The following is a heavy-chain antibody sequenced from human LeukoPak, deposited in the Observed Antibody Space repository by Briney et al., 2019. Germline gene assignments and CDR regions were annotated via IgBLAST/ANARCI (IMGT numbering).Heavy chain of an antibody. V-gene: IGHV4-38-2*02. Sequence: SETLSLTCTVSGYSISSGTYWDWIRQPPGKGLEWIGTIYHSGSTYYNPSLKSRVTISVDTSKNQFSLKLSSVTAADTAVFYCAKGKWGYAESVWAKGPTVIVSS. CDR1: GYSISSGTY. J-gene: IGHJ6*04. CDR2: IYHSGST. CDR3: AKGKWGYAESV. D-gene: IGHD2-2*01.